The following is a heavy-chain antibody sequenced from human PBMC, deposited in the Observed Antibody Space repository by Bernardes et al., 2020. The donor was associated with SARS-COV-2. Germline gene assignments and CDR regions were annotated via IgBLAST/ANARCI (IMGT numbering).Heavy chain of an antibody. J-gene: IGHJ4*02. Sequence: ASVKVSCKASGYTFDRYGISWLRQAPGQGLEWMGWTSGDNFTAYYIQKFRDRVTMTTDTSTNTAYMELRSLRSNDTAIYYCAKENGPIVGVPTAKDYWGQGTLVTVSS. V-gene: IGHV1-18*01. CDR1: GYTFDRYG. CDR3: AKENGPIVGVPTAKDY. D-gene: IGHD2-2*01. CDR2: TSGDNFTA.